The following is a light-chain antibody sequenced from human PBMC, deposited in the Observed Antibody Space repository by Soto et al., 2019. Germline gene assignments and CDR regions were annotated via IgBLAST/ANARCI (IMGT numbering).Light chain of an antibody. CDR2: DVS. J-gene: IGLJ2*01. CDR1: RTDIGTYDY. V-gene: IGLV2-14*03. Sequence: QSALTQPASVSGSLGQSITIPCSGSRTDIGTYDYVSWFQQHPGKAPKLLIYDVSSRPSGIPHRFSGSKFANTAALTISGLQADDEAEYHCSLYSSGATSILFGGGTKLTVL. CDR3: SLYSSGATSIL.